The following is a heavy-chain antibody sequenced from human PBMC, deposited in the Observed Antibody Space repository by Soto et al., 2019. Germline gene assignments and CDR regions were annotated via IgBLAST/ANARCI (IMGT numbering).Heavy chain of an antibody. J-gene: IGHJ3*02. CDR1: GYTFTSYG. Sequence: GASVKVSCKASGYTFTSYGISWVRQAPGQGLEWMGWISAYNGNTNYAQKLQGRVTMTTDTSTSTAYMELRSLRSDDTAVYYCARDSGTIFGVAQDAFDIWGQGTMVTVSS. CDR2: ISAYNGNT. CDR3: ARDSGTIFGVAQDAFDI. D-gene: IGHD3-3*01. V-gene: IGHV1-18*01.